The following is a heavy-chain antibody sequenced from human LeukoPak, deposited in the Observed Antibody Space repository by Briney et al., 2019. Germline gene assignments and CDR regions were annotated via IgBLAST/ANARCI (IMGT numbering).Heavy chain of an antibody. V-gene: IGHV3-15*07. D-gene: IGHD3-22*01. CDR3: TTDNHIYDSSGYYVAPNDY. CDR2: IKSKTDGGTT. CDR1: GFTFSNAW. J-gene: IGHJ4*02. Sequence: GGSLRLSCAASGFTFSNAWMNCVRQAPGKGLEWVGRIKSKTDGGTTDYAAPVKGRFTISRDDSKNTLYLQMNSLKTEDTAVYYCTTDNHIYDSSGYYVAPNDYWGQGTLVTVSS.